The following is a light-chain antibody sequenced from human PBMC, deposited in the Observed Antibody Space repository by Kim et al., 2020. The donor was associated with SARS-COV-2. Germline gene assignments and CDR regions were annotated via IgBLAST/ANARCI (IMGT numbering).Light chain of an antibody. V-gene: IGLV3-1*01. J-gene: IGLJ2*01. CDR2: QDA. CDR1: KLEDKF. Sequence: SYELTQPPSVSVSPGQTASITCSGEKLEDKFACWYQQKPGQSPVLVIYQDAKRPSGIPERFSGSNSGNTATLTISGAQAVDEADYYCQAWDSSTVVFGGGTKLTVL. CDR3: QAWDSSTVV.